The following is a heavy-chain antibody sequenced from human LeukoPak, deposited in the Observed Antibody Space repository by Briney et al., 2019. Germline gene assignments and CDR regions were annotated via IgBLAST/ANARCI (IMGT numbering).Heavy chain of an antibody. CDR1: GYTFTSYD. Sequence: GASVKVSCKASGYTFTSYDINWVRQATGQGLEWMGWMNPNSGNTGYAQKFQGRVTMTRNTSISTAYMELSSLRSEDTAVYYCAGEGEEEYYYGSGSSWFDPWGQGTLVTVSS. V-gene: IGHV1-8*01. CDR3: AGEGEEEYYYGSGSSWFDP. D-gene: IGHD3-10*01. J-gene: IGHJ5*02. CDR2: MNPNSGNT.